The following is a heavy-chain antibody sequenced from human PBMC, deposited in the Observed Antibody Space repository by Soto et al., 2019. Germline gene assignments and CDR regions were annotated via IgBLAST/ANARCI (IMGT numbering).Heavy chain of an antibody. CDR3: TSDETVLVGADSAFDI. CDR1: GGTFNGHS. J-gene: IGHJ3*02. CDR2: IIPMFNTS. V-gene: IGHV1-69*01. Sequence: QVQLVQSGAEVKKPGSSVKVSCKASGGTFNGHSFSWVRQAPGQGLEWMGSIIPMFNTSTYAQRFQGRVTITADESTTTAYMDRLSLTSEDTSVYYCTSDETVLVGADSAFDIWGQGTMVTVSS. D-gene: IGHD3-10*01.